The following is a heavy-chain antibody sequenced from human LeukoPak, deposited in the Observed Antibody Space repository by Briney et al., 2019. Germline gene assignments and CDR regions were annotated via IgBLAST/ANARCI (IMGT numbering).Heavy chain of an antibody. V-gene: IGHV4-34*01. Sequence: PSETLSLTCAVYGGSFSGYYWSWIRQPPGKGLEWIGEINHSGSTNYNPSLKSRVTISVDTSKNQFSLKLSSVTAADTAVYYCARDPRYGSGSYSFDYWGQGTLVTVSS. D-gene: IGHD3-10*01. CDR3: ARDPRYGSGSYSFDY. CDR2: INHSGST. J-gene: IGHJ4*02. CDR1: GGSFSGYY.